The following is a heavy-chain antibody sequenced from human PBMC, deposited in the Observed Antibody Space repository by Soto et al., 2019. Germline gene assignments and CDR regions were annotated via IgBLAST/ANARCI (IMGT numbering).Heavy chain of an antibody. J-gene: IGHJ4*02. CDR1: VGSISSGDYY. CDR3: ARGNYYDSSGYSYYFDY. CDR2: IYYSGST. D-gene: IGHD3-22*01. Sequence: SETLSLTCTVSVGSISSGDYYWSWIRQPPGKGLEWIGYIYYSGSTYYNPSLKSRVTISVDTSKNQFSLKLSSVTAADTAVYYCARGNYYDSSGYSYYFDYWGQGTLVTGSS. V-gene: IGHV4-30-4*01.